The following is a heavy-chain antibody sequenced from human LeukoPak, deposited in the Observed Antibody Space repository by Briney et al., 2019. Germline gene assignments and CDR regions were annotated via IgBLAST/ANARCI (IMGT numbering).Heavy chain of an antibody. CDR3: ARSTTTGTYYFDY. V-gene: IGHV4-38-2*01. Sequence: PSETLSLTCAVAGHSITSGYYWGWIRQPPGKELEWIGSIYHSGSTLYNPSLKSRVTMSVDTSKNQFSLKFSSVTAADTAAYYCARSTTTGTYYFDYWGQGTLATVSS. J-gene: IGHJ4*02. D-gene: IGHD4-11*01. CDR1: GHSITSGYY. CDR2: IYHSGST.